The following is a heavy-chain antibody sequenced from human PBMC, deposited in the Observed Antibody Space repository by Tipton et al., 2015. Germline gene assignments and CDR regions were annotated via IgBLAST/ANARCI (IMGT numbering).Heavy chain of an antibody. V-gene: IGHV4-31*03. CDR3: ARGTGRSYWAKWFDS. D-gene: IGHD1-26*01. J-gene: IGHJ5*01. Sequence: TLSLTCIVSGGSISSGGYFWSWIRQHPGKGLEWIGYVFYSGNTYYSQSLQSRVTISVDTSKNQFSLKLRSMSAADTAVYYCARGTGRSYWAKWFDSWGQGTLVTVSS. CDR1: GGSISSGGYF. CDR2: VFYSGNT.